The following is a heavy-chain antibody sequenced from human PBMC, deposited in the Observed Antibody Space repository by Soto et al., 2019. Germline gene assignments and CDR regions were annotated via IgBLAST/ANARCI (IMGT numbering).Heavy chain of an antibody. J-gene: IGHJ3*02. V-gene: IGHV5-51*01. CDR2: IYPGDSDT. Sequence: GESLKISCKGSGYSFTSYWIGLLRQIPWKGLEWMGIIYPGDSDTRYSPSFQGQVTISADKSISTAYLQWSSLKASDTAMYYCASRDYYYDSSGYRRGGAFDIWGQGTMVTVSS. D-gene: IGHD3-22*01. CDR3: ASRDYYYDSSGYRRGGAFDI. CDR1: GYSFTSYW.